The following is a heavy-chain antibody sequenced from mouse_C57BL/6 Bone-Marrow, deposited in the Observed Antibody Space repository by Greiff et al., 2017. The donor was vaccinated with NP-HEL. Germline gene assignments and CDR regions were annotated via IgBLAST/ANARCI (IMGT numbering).Heavy chain of an antibody. CDR2: IWWDDDK. CDR3: ARIAYYGSTYGYYFDY. V-gene: IGHV8-8*01. D-gene: IGHD1-1*01. Sequence: QVTLKESGPGILQPSQTLSLTCSFSGFSLSTFGMGVGWIRQPSGKGLEWLAHIWWDDDKYYNPALKSRLTISKDTSKNQVFLKIANVDTADTATYYCARIAYYGSTYGYYFDYWGQGTTLTVSS. J-gene: IGHJ2*01. CDR1: GFSLSTFGMG.